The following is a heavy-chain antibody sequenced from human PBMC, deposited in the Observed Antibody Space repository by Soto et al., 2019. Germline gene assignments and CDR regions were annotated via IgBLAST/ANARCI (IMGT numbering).Heavy chain of an antibody. D-gene: IGHD4-17*01. J-gene: IGHJ3*02. CDR2: VSYSGST. V-gene: IGHV4-59*01. CDR3: ARWADGRRTVTRITAFDM. CDR1: GDSTSGYY. Sequence: QVQLQESGPGLVDPSETLSLTCTVSGDSTSGYYWSWIRQPPGKGLEWIGYVSYSGSTNYNPSLKSRVIILIDTSKNQFSLRMTYVTAADTAVYYCARWADGRRTVTRITAFDMWGQGAMVTVSS.